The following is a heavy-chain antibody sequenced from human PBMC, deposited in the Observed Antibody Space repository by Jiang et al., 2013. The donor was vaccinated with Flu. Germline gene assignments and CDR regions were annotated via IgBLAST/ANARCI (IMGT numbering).Heavy chain of an antibody. Sequence: VQLLESGGGLVQPGGSLRLSCAASGFTFSSYEMNWVRQAPGKGLEWVSYISSSGSTIYYADSVKGRFTISRDNAKNSLYLQMNSLRAEDTAVYYCARDQDSRGTVGNYYYYYGMDVWGQGTTVTVSS. CDR3: ARDQDSRGTVGNYYYYYGMDV. V-gene: IGHV3-48*03. J-gene: IGHJ6*02. CDR2: ISSSGSTI. CDR1: GFTFSSYE. D-gene: IGHD6-13*01.